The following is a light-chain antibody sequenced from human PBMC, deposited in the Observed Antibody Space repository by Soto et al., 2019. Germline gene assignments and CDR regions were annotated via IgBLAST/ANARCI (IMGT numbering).Light chain of an antibody. J-gene: IGLJ2*01. CDR1: TGAVTSGHY. CDR2: STN. Sequence: QTVVTQEPSLTVSPGGTVTLTCASSTGAVTSGHYPNWFQQKPGQAPRALIYSTNKKHSWTPARVSGSLLGGKAALTLSGMQPEDEAEYYCLLYYGGAQPVVFGGGTKLTVL. V-gene: IGLV7-43*01. CDR3: LLYYGGAQPVV.